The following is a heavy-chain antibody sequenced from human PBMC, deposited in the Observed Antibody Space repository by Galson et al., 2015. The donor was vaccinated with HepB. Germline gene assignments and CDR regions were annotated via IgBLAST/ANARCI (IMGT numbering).Heavy chain of an antibody. CDR1: GYTFTSYG. V-gene: IGHV1-18*04. J-gene: IGHJ4*02. Sequence: SVKVSCKASGYTFTSYGISWVRQAPGQGLEWMGWISAYNGNTNYAQKLQGRVTMTTDTSTSTAYMELRSLRSDDTAVYYCARDACSGGSCYPYGGLADYWGQGTLVTVSS. D-gene: IGHD2-15*01. CDR3: ARDACSGGSCYPYGGLADY. CDR2: ISAYNGNT.